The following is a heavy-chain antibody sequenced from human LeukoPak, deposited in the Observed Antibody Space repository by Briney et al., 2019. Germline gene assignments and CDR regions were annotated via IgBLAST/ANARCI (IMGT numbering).Heavy chain of an antibody. V-gene: IGHV3-48*03. CDR1: GFTFSNYE. CDR3: ARDGVVEVATVTFYYYALDV. Sequence: GGSLRLSCAASGFTFSNYEMNWVRQAPGKGLEWVSYISGSGGTIYYADSVKGRFTMSRDNAKNTLYLQMNSLRAEDTALYYCARDGVVEVATVTFYYYALDVWGQGTTVTVFS. CDR2: ISGSGGTI. J-gene: IGHJ6*02. D-gene: IGHD5-24*01.